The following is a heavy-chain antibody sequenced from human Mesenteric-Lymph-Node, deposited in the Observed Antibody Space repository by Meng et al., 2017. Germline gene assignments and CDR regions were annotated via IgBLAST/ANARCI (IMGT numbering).Heavy chain of an antibody. CDR2: ISYDGSNK. J-gene: IGHJ4*02. CDR3: ARGGGRGLPN. D-gene: IGHD5-18*01. Sequence: GESLKISCAASGFTFSSYAMHWVRQAPGKGLEWVAVISYDGSNKYYADSVKGRFTISRDNSKNTLYLQMNSLRDEDTAVYYCARGGGRGLPNWGQGTLVTVSS. CDR1: GFTFSSYA. V-gene: IGHV3-30*07.